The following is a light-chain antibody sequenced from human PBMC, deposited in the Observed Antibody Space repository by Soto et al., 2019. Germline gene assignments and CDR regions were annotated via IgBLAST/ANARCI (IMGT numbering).Light chain of an antibody. Sequence: EIVLTQSPATLSLSPGERATLSCRASQSVSSYLAWYRQKPGQAPRLLIYDASNRATGIPARFSGSGSGTDFTLTISSLEPEDFAVYCCQQRSSWPITFGQGTRLEIK. CDR2: DAS. J-gene: IGKJ5*01. CDR3: QQRSSWPIT. CDR1: QSVSSY. V-gene: IGKV3-11*01.